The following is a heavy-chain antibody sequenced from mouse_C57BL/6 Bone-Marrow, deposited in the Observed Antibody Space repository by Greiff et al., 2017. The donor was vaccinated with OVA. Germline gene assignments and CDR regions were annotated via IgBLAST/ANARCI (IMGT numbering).Heavy chain of an antibody. J-gene: IGHJ2*01. Sequence: VQLQQSGAELVRPGTSVKVSCKASGYAFTNYLIEWVKQRPGQGLEWIGVINPGSGGTNYNEKFKGKATLTADKSSSTAYMQLSSLTSEDSAVYICARDYYGSSSVFDYWGQGTTLTVSS. D-gene: IGHD1-1*01. CDR3: ARDYYGSSSVFDY. V-gene: IGHV1-54*01. CDR2: INPGSGGT. CDR1: GYAFTNYL.